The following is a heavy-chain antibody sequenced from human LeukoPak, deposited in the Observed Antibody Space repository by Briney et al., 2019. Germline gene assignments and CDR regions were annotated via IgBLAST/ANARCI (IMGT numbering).Heavy chain of an antibody. V-gene: IGHV1-2*02. Sequence: ASVKVSCKASGYTFTGYYMHWVRQAPGQGLEWMGWINPNSGGTNYAQKFRGRVTMTRDTSISTAYMELSRLRSDDTAVYYCARVGSSSWSAEYFQHWGQGTLVTVSS. CDR2: INPNSGGT. CDR3: ARVGSSSWSAEYFQH. J-gene: IGHJ1*01. CDR1: GYTFTGYY. D-gene: IGHD6-13*01.